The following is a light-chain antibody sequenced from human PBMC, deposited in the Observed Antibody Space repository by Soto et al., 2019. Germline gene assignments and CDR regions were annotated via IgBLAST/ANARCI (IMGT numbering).Light chain of an antibody. CDR2: NTY. CDR1: DSNIAINT. J-gene: IGLJ2*01. V-gene: IGLV1-44*01. Sequence: QSVVTQPPSASATPGHAVTISCSGGDSNIAINTVSWYQQLPGVAPKLLIYNTYQRPSEVPARFSGSKSGSSASLAISGLQSEYEADYYCAVWDDTLNGPVFGGGTKVTVL. CDR3: AVWDDTLNGPV.